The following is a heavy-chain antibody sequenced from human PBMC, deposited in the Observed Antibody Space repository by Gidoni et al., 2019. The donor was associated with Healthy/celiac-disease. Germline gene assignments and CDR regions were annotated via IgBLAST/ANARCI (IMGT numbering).Heavy chain of an antibody. CDR3: ARDLLRPYDFWSGYYISDYYYYGMDV. J-gene: IGHJ6*02. CDR1: GFTFSSYS. CDR2: ISSSSSTI. D-gene: IGHD3-3*01. Sequence: EVQLVESGGGLVQPGGSLRLSCAASGFTFSSYSMHWVRQAHGKGLEWVSYISSSSSTIYYADSVKGRFTISRDNAKNSLYLQMNSLRAEDTAVYYCARDLLRPYDFWSGYYISDYYYYGMDVWGQGTTVTVSS. V-gene: IGHV3-48*04.